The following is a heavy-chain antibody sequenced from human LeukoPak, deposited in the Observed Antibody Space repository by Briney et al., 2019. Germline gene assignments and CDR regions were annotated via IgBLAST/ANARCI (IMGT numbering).Heavy chain of an antibody. CDR3: ARSVMVATYYFDY. CDR1: GGSVSSGTYY. CDR2: IYYSGST. Sequence: SETLSLTCTVSGGSVSSGTYYWSWIRQPPGEGLEWIGYIYYSGSTNYNPSLKSRVTISVDTSKNQFSLKLSSVTAADTAVYYCARSVMVATYYFDYWGQGTLVTASS. V-gene: IGHV4-61*01. J-gene: IGHJ4*02. D-gene: IGHD5-12*01.